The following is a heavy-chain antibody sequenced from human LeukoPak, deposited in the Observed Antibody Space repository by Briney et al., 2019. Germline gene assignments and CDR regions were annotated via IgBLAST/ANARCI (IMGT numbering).Heavy chain of an antibody. CDR1: GYIFTTYY. V-gene: IGHV1-46*01. D-gene: IGHD4-11*01. CDR2: INPRGGST. Sequence: ASVKVSCKASGYIFTTYYMHWLRQAPGQGPEWMGIINPRGGSTDYAQKFQGRVTMTSDTSTSTVYMELKSLRSEDTAVYFCARVGTTGATADNWGQGTLVTVSS. J-gene: IGHJ4*02. CDR3: ARVGTTGATADN.